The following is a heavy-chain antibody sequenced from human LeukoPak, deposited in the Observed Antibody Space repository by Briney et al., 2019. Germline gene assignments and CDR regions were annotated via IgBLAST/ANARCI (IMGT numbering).Heavy chain of an antibody. CDR1: GGSISSYY. CDR2: IYTSGST. Sequence: PSETLSLTCTVSGGSISSYYWSWIRQPAGKGLEWIGRIYTSGSTNYNPSLKSRVTMSVDTSKNQFSLKLSSVTAADTAVYYCARDEYNWNNDYYYRMDVWGQGTTVTVSS. D-gene: IGHD1-1*01. CDR3: ARDEYNWNNDYYYRMDV. J-gene: IGHJ6*02. V-gene: IGHV4-4*07.